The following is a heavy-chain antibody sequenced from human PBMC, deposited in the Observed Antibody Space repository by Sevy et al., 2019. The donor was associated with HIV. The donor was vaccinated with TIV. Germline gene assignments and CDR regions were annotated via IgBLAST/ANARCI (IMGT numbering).Heavy chain of an antibody. CDR1: GFTFSSYW. CDR3: VAANSWEDY. V-gene: IGHV3-74*01. CDR2: VNSDGSST. J-gene: IGHJ4*02. Sequence: GGSLRLSCATSGFTFSSYWMHWVRQAPGKGLVWVSRVNSDGSSTTYADSVKGRVTIPRENAKNTLTLQMNSLRAEDTAVYYCVAANSWEDYWGQGTLVTVSS. D-gene: IGHD6-13*01.